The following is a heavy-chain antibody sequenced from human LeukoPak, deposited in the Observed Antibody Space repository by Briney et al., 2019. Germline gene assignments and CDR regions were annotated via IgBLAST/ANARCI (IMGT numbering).Heavy chain of an antibody. Sequence: PGGSLRLSCAASGFTFSYYGLHWVRQAPGKGLEWVSLISGSGGNTYYADSVKGRFTISRDNSKNTLYLQMNSLRAEDTAVYYCARVARITMIVEGFDIWGQGTMVTVSS. D-gene: IGHD3-22*01. J-gene: IGHJ3*02. CDR2: ISGSGGNT. CDR3: ARVARITMIVEGFDI. CDR1: GFTFSYYG. V-gene: IGHV3-23*01.